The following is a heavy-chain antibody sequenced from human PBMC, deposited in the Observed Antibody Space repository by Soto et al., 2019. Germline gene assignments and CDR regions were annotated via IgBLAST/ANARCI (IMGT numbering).Heavy chain of an antibody. V-gene: IGHV4-34*12. CDR1: GASLGGFH. CDR2: LIHGGGT. J-gene: IGHJ3*02. CDR3: ARSPLGYDYVRQTWREVGDSFDI. Sequence: SETLSLTCAIYGASLGGFHWTWLRQAPGKGLEWIGELIHGGGTNYNPSLKSRVSFSLDTSKNQFPLHLMSVTAADTAVYYCARSPLGYDYVRQTWREVGDSFDIWGRGTMVTVSS. D-gene: IGHD3-16*01.